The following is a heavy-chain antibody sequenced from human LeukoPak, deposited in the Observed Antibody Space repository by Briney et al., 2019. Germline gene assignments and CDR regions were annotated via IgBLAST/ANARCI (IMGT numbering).Heavy chain of an antibody. D-gene: IGHD3-3*01. Sequence: PSETLSLTCTVSGGSISSSSYYWGWIRQPPGKGLEWIGRIYTSGGTNYNPSLKSRVTISVDTSKNQFSLKLTSVTAADTAVYYCAREGVGSFGVVNWGQGTLVTVSS. CDR3: AREGVGSFGVVN. CDR2: IYTSGGT. CDR1: GGSISSSSYY. V-gene: IGHV4-39*07. J-gene: IGHJ4*02.